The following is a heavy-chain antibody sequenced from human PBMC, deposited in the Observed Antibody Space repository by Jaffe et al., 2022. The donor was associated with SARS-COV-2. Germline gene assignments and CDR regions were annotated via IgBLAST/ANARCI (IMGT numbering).Heavy chain of an antibody. J-gene: IGHJ4*02. Sequence: QVQLVESGGGVVQPGRSLRLSCAASGFTFSSYAMHWVRQAPGKGLEWVAVILFDGSNKYYADSVKGRFTISRDDSKNTLYLQMNSLRGEDTAVYYCARPTGSYFDYWGQGTLVTVSS. V-gene: IGHV3-30-3*01. CDR1: GFTFSSYA. D-gene: IGHD3-9*01. CDR2: ILFDGSNK. CDR3: ARPTGSYFDY.